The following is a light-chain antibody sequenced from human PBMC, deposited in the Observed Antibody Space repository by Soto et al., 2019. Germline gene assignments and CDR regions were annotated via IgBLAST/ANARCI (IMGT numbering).Light chain of an antibody. Sequence: EIVLTQSPCTLSLSPVERSTLSCRASESLSSAYLAWYQQKPGQAPRLLLYGASTRATGIPDRFSGSGSGTEFTLTISRLEPEDLAVYYCQQYGSSPPKTFGQGTKVDIK. V-gene: IGKV3-20*01. CDR3: QQYGSSPPKT. CDR1: ESLSSAY. J-gene: IGKJ1*01. CDR2: GAS.